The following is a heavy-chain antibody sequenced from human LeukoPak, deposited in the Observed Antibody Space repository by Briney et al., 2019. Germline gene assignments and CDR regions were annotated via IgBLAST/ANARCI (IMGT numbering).Heavy chain of an antibody. J-gene: IGHJ5*02. D-gene: IGHD6-13*01. CDR1: GYTFTSYG. Sequence: ASVRVSCKASGYTFTSYGISWVRQAPGQGLEWMGWISAYNGNTNYAQKLQGRVTMTTDTSRSTAYMELRSLRSDDTAVYYCARVPPSIAAAGTNWFDPWGRGTLVTVSS. CDR2: ISAYNGNT. V-gene: IGHV1-18*01. CDR3: ARVPPSIAAAGTNWFDP.